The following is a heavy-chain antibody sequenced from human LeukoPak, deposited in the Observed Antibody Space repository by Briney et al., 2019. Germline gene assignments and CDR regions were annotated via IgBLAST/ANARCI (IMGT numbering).Heavy chain of an antibody. V-gene: IGHV4-4*07. D-gene: IGHD1-26*01. Sequence: SETLSLTCTVSGGSISSYYWTWIRQPAGKGLEWIGRIYTSGSTHYNPSLESRVTLSVDKSKNQFSLKLTSVTAADTAVYYCASYTSSGSYFDYWGQGTLVTVSS. CDR2: IYTSGST. CDR1: GGSISSYY. CDR3: ASYTSSGSYFDY. J-gene: IGHJ4*02.